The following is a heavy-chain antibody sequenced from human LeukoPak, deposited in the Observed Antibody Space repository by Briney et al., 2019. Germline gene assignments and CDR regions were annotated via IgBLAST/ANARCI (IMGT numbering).Heavy chain of an antibody. CDR1: GGSISSYY. Sequence: SETLSLTCTVSGGSISSYYWSWIRQPPGKGLEWIWYIYYSGSTNYNPSLKSRVTISVDTSKNQFSLKLSSVTAADTAVYYCARMPIAAARTYFDYWGQGTLVTVSS. CDR2: IYYSGST. CDR3: ARMPIAAARTYFDY. J-gene: IGHJ4*02. V-gene: IGHV4-59*01. D-gene: IGHD6-13*01.